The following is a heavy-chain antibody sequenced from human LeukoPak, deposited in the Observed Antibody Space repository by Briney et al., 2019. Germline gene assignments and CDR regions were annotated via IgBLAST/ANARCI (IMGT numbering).Heavy chain of an antibody. D-gene: IGHD6-19*01. CDR1: GFTFSSYA. CDR2: ISSSGGST. V-gene: IGHV3-23*01. J-gene: IGHJ4*02. CDR3: AKGASVWYMSECDH. Sequence: GGSLRLSCAASGFTFSSYAMTWVRQAPGKGLEWVSGISSSGGSTYYADSVKGRFTISRDNSKNTFYLQMNSLRVGDTAIYYCAKGASVWYMSECDHWGQGTLVTVSS.